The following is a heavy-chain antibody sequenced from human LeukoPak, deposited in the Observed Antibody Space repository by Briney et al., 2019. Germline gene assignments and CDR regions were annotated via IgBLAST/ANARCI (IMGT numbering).Heavy chain of an antibody. CDR2: IYYSGST. D-gene: IGHD5-18*01. J-gene: IGHJ4*02. V-gene: IGHV4-59*08. CDR3: ARYGYSPIGNFDY. Sequence: SETLSLTCAVYGGSFSGYYWSWIRQPPGKGLEWIGYIYYSGSTNYNPSLKSRVTISVDTSKNQFSLKLSSVTAADTAVYYCARYGYSPIGNFDYWGQGTLVTVSS. CDR1: GGSFSGYY.